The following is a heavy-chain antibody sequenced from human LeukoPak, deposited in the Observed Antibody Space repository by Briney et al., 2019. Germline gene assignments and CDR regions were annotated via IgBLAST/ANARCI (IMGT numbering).Heavy chain of an antibody. Sequence: SETLSLTCTVSGGSISSHYWTWIRQPAGKGLEWIGRVFNNESTNYNPSLKSRVTMSVDTSKNQLSLKLSYVTAADTAVYYCASLQDYDILTGQSYYYYMDVWGKGTTVTVSS. CDR3: ASLQDYDILTGQSYYYYMDV. D-gene: IGHD3-9*01. CDR1: GGSISSHY. CDR2: VFNNEST. J-gene: IGHJ6*03. V-gene: IGHV4-4*07.